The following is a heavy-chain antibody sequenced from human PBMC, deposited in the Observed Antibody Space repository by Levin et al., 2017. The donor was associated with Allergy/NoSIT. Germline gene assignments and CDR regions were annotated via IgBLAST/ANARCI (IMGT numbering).Heavy chain of an antibody. Sequence: SETLSLTCTVSGGSISSSSYYWGWIRQPPGKGLEWIGSFYYSGSTYYNPSLKSRVTISVDTSKNQFSLKLSSVTAADTAVYECARHRGRAYYDILTGYYRGEGGGMIDYWGQGTLVTVSS. J-gene: IGHJ4*02. CDR1: GGSISSSSYY. CDR3: ARHRGRAYYDILTGYYRGEGGGMIDY. D-gene: IGHD3-9*01. V-gene: IGHV4-39*01. CDR2: FYYSGST.